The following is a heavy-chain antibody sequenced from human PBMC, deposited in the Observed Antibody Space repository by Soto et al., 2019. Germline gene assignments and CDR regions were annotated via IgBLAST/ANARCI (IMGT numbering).Heavy chain of an antibody. V-gene: IGHV4-59*01. D-gene: IGHD4-17*01. CDR3: ARSLNYGNVDWFDP. CDR1: GGSISSYY. J-gene: IGHJ5*02. CDR2: IYYGGST. Sequence: SETLSLSCTVSGGSISSYYWSWIRQPPGKGLEWIGYIYYGGSTNYNPSLKSRVTISVDTSKNQFSLKLSSVTAADTAVYYCARSLNYGNVDWFDPWGQGTLVTVSS.